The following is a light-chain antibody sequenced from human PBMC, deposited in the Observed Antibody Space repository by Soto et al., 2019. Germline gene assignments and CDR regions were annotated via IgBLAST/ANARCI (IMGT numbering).Light chain of an antibody. CDR3: SSYTSSSTLDV. Sequence: QSALTQPRSVSGSPGQSVTISCTGTSRDVGGYDFVSWYQKHPGKAPRLMIYEVSNRPSGVSNRFSGSKSGNTASLTISGLQAEDEADYYCSSYTSSSTLDVFGTGTKLTVL. J-gene: IGLJ1*01. V-gene: IGLV2-14*01. CDR1: SRDVGGYDF. CDR2: EVS.